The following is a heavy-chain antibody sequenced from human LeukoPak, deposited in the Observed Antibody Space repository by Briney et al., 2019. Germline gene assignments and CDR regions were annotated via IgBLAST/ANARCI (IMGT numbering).Heavy chain of an antibody. CDR3: ARGPRDYGNQT. CDR2: MNPNSGNT. Sequence: SVKVSCKASGYTFTSYYMQWVRQDPGQGREWMGWMNPNSGNTGYAQKFQGRVTMTRNTSISTAYMELSSLRSEDTAVYYCARGPRDYGNQTWGQGTLVTVSS. CDR1: GYTFTSYY. D-gene: IGHD4-11*01. V-gene: IGHV1-8*02. J-gene: IGHJ4*02.